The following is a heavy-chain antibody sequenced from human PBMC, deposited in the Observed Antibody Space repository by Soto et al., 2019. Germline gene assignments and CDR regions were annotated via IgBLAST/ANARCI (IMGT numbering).Heavy chain of an antibody. CDR1: GFMFSSYW. CDR2: LSDSGGSI. D-gene: IGHD6-13*01. J-gene: IGHJ4*02. Sequence: PGGSLRLSCAASGFMFSSYWMHWVRQAPGKGPVWVSGLSDSGGSIYYADSVKGRFTISRDNSMNTLYLQMNTLRAEDTAIYYCAKVSSSWYAGFFDLWGQGTLVTVSS. V-gene: IGHV3-23*01. CDR3: AKVSSSWYAGFFDL.